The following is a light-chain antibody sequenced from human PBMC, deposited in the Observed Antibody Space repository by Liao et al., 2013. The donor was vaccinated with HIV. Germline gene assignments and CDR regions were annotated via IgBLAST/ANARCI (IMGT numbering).Light chain of an antibody. J-gene: IGLJ2*01. CDR2: QDT. Sequence: SYELTQPPSVSVSPGQTASITCSGDKLGDKYACWYQQKPGQSPVLVIYQDTKRPSGIPERVSGSNSGNTATLTISRVEAGDEADYYCQVWDRLAINAVFGG. CDR3: QVWDRLAINAV. V-gene: IGLV3-1*01. CDR1: KLGDKY.